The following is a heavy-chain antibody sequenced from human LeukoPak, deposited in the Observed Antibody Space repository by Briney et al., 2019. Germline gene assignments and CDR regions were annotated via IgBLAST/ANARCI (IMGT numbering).Heavy chain of an antibody. Sequence: PGGSLRLSCAASGFTFRSYAMSWVRRSPGKGLEWVSALSGSGGSTYYADSVKGRFTISRDNSKNTLYLQMNSLRAEDTAVYYCAKVWFAAAGLFDYWGQGTLVTVSS. D-gene: IGHD6-13*01. CDR3: AKVWFAAAGLFDY. CDR2: LSGSGGST. CDR1: GFTFRSYA. V-gene: IGHV3-23*01. J-gene: IGHJ4*02.